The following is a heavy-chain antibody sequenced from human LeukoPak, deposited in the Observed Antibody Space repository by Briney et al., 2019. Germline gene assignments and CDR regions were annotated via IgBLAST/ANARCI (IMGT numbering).Heavy chain of an antibody. CDR1: RITFTTSV. D-gene: IGHD6-19*01. J-gene: IGHJ3*02. V-gene: IGHV3-30-3*01. CDR3: AREGHSSGRVGIFDI. Sequence: PGGSLRLSCAVSRITFTTSVIHWVRQAPGKGLEWVAAISFDGIGKHYTDSVEGRFTVSRDNSKNTLYLQMSSLRDEDTAVYRCAREGHSSGRVGIFDIWGQGTMVTVSS. CDR2: ISFDGIGK.